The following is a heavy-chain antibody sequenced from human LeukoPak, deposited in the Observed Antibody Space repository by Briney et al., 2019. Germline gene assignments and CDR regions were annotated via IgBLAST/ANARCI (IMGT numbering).Heavy chain of an antibody. J-gene: IGHJ5*02. CDR1: GGTFSSYA. V-gene: IGHV1-69*13. CDR2: IIPIFGTA. D-gene: IGHD3-3*01. Sequence: ASVKVSCKASGGTFSSYAISWVRQAPGQGLEWMGGIIPIFGTANYAQKFQGRVTITADESTSTAYMELSSLRSEDTAVYCCARDSPYPAGDFWSDHRNWFDPWGQGTLVTVSS. CDR3: ARDSPYPAGDFWSDHRNWFDP.